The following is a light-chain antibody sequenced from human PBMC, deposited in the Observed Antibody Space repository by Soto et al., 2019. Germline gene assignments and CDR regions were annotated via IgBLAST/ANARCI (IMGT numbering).Light chain of an antibody. J-gene: IGKJ1*01. CDR2: AAS. Sequence: DLQMTQSPSSLSASVGDRVTITCRASQGIIDYLAWYQQKPGKVPTLLIYAASTLHSGVPSRFSGSGSGTDFTLTISSLQPEDVGTYYCQKYNSAPQTFGPGTKVEIK. V-gene: IGKV1-27*01. CDR3: QKYNSAPQT. CDR1: QGIIDY.